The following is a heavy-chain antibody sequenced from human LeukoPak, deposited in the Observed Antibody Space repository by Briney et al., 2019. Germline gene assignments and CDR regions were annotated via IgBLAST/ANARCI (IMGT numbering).Heavy chain of an antibody. J-gene: IGHJ4*01. V-gene: IGHV4-39*07. CDR1: GGSISSSRYY. CDR3: ARLYRLAEPSLGYFDF. Sequence: PSGTLSLTCTVSGGSISSSRYYWAWIRQPPGKGLEWIGSIYYSELTYYNPSLESRVSMSLDTSKNQFSLRLNSVTAADTAVYFGARLYRLAEPSLGYFDFWGPGNLVTVS. D-gene: IGHD2-15*01. CDR2: IYYSELT.